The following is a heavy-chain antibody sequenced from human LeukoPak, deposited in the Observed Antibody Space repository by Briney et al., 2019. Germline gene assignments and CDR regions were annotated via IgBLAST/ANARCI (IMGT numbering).Heavy chain of an antibody. CDR1: GFPVSSKY. J-gene: IGHJ4*02. D-gene: IGHD3-3*01. CDR3: AKDLKIFGVVTLFDY. V-gene: IGHV3-23*01. CDR2: ISDSGDST. Sequence: GGSLRLSCAASGFPVSSKYMSWVRQAPGKGLEWASTISDSGDSTYYADSVKGQFTISRDNSKNTLYLQMNSLRAEDTAVYYCAKDLKIFGVVTLFDYWGQGTLVTVSS.